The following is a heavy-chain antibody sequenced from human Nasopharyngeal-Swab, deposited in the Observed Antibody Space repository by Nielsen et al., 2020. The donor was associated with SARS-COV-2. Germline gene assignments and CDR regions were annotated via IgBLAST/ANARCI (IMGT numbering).Heavy chain of an antibody. CDR1: GFTFSSYS. V-gene: IGHV3-21*01. D-gene: IGHD4-17*01. Sequence: GESLKIFCAASGFTFSSYSMNWVRQAPGKGLEWVSSISSSSYIYYADSVKGRFTISRDNAKNSLYLQMNSLRAEDTAVYYCARASGYGEGAFDIWGQGTMVTVSS. CDR3: ARASGYGEGAFDI. J-gene: IGHJ3*02. CDR2: ISSSSYI.